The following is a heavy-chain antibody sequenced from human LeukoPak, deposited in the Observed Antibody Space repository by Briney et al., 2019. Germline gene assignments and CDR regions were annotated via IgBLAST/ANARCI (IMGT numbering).Heavy chain of an antibody. Sequence: GGSLRLSCAASGFTFSSYGMHWVRQAPGKGLEWVAVISYDGSNKYYADSVKGRFTISRDNSKNTLYLQMNSLRAEDTAMYYCAKDQGQWLGSFDYWGQGTLVTVSS. CDR1: GFTFSSYG. CDR3: AKDQGQWLGSFDY. D-gene: IGHD6-19*01. J-gene: IGHJ4*02. CDR2: ISYDGSNK. V-gene: IGHV3-30*18.